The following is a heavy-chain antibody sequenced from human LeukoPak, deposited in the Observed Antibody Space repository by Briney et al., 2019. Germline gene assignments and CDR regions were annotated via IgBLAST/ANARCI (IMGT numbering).Heavy chain of an antibody. Sequence: GASVKVSCKASGYTFINYYMHWVRQAPGQGLEWMGIINRSGNVTNYAQKFQGRVTMTRDMSTNTVYMDLSSLGSEDTAIYYCARSHLWSSSLDYWGQGALVTVSS. CDR1: GYTFINYY. CDR3: ARSHLWSSSLDY. D-gene: IGHD5-18*01. CDR2: INRSGNVT. V-gene: IGHV1-46*01. J-gene: IGHJ4*02.